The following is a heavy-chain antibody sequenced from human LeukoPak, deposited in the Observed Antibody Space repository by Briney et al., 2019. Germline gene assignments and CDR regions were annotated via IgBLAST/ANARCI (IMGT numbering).Heavy chain of an antibody. CDR3: ARPGWVPAAIRVSYFDL. CDR2: IHPSGSP. Sequence: PSETLSLTCAIYDASFSGYYWSWIRQPPGKGLEWIGEIHPSGSPSYNPSLESRTIISVDASKNQFSLILNSVTAADTAVYYCARPGWVPAAIRVSYFDLWGRGTLVTVSS. D-gene: IGHD2-2*02. V-gene: IGHV4-34*01. CDR1: DASFSGYY. J-gene: IGHJ2*01.